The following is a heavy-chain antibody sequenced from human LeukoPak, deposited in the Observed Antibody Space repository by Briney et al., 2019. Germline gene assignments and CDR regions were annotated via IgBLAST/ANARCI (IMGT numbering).Heavy chain of an antibody. V-gene: IGHV3-23*01. J-gene: IGHJ6*02. CDR1: GLTFSSAV. Sequence: GGSLRLSCAASGLTFSSAVMAWVRECPGKGLEWVASVSGNGDMTYYTDSVKGRFASSRDNSRNTLFLQLSGLTFDDTARYYCAKVDIVGSRKPGMVVWGQGTTVTVPS. CDR2: VSGNGDMT. D-gene: IGHD2-21*01. CDR3: AKVDIVGSRKPGMVV.